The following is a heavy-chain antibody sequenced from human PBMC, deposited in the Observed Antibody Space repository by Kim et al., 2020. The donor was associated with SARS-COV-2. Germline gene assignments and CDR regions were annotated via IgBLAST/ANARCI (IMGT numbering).Heavy chain of an antibody. CDR2: IWYDGSNK. Sequence: GGSLRLSCAASGFTFSSYAMHWVRQAPGKGLEWVAVIWYDGSNKYYADSVKGRFTISRDNSKNTLYLQMNSLRAEDTAVYYCAKGSGPDYGDYFDYWGQG. CDR3: AKGSGPDYGDYFDY. CDR1: GFTFSSYA. J-gene: IGHJ4*02. D-gene: IGHD4-17*01. V-gene: IGHV3-33*06.